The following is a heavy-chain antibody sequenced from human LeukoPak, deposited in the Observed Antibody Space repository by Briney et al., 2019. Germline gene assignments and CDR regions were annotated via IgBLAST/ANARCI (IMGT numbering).Heavy chain of an antibody. CDR1: GGSIRSSSYY. V-gene: IGHV4-39*02. CDR2: IYYSGST. J-gene: IGHJ3*02. Sequence: SETLSLTCSVSGGSIRSSSYYWGWIRQPPGKGLEWIGNIYYSGSTYYNPSLKSRVTISVDTPKNQFSLKLNSVTATDTAVYYCARDYGNPPHAAFDIWGQGTMVTVSS. CDR3: ARDYGNPPHAAFDI. D-gene: IGHD1-14*01.